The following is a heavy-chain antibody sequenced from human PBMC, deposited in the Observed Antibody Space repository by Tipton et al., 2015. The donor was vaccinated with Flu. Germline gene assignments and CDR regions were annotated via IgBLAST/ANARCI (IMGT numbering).Heavy chain of an antibody. Sequence: TLSLTCTVSGGSISSSSYYWGWNRKPPGKGLEWIGSIYYSGSTYYNPSLKSRVTISVDASKNQFSLKLSSVTAADTAVYYCARGRAVAGTDYWGQGTLVTVSS. V-gene: IGHV4-39*07. CDR2: IYYSGST. CDR3: ARGRAVAGTDY. D-gene: IGHD6-19*01. J-gene: IGHJ4*02. CDR1: GGSISSSSYY.